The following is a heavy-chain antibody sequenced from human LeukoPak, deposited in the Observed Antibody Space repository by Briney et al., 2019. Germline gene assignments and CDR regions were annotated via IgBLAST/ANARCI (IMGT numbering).Heavy chain of an antibody. CDR2: INPNSGGT. CDR3: ASQKGIAAAGDFDY. V-gene: IGHV1-2*02. J-gene: IGHJ4*02. Sequence: ASVKVSCTASGYTFTGYYMHWVRQAPGQGLEWMGWINPNSGGTNYAQKFQGRVTMTRDTSISTAYMELSRLRSDDTAVYYCASQKGIAAAGDFDYWGQGTLVTVSS. D-gene: IGHD6-13*01. CDR1: GYTFTGYY.